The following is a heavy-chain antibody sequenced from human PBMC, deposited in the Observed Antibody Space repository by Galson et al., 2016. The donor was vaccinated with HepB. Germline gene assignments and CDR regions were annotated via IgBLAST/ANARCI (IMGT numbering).Heavy chain of an antibody. CDR2: IWYDGSNK. D-gene: IGHD3-10*01. J-gene: IGHJ5*02. CDR3: ARGDYYGSGNYSNWFDP. Sequence: SLRLSCAASGFTFSSYGMHWVRQAPGKGLEWVAVIWYDGSNKYYADSVKGRFTISRDISTNILYLQMNSLRPEDTAVYYCARGDYYGSGNYSNWFDPWGQGTLVTVSS. V-gene: IGHV3-33*01. CDR1: GFTFSSYG.